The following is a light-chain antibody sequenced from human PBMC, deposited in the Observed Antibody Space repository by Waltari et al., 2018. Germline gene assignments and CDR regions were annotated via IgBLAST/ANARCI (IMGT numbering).Light chain of an antibody. CDR2: EVS. CDR1: SSAVGSYTL. J-gene: IGLJ2*01. V-gene: IGLV2-23*02. CDR3: YSYAGSSPVV. Sequence: QSALTQPASVSGSPGPSITISCTGNSSAVGSYTLVSWYQQHPGKAPKLLIYEVSKRPSGVSNRFSGSKSGNTASLTISGLQAEDEADYYCYSYAGSSPVVFGGGTKLTVL.